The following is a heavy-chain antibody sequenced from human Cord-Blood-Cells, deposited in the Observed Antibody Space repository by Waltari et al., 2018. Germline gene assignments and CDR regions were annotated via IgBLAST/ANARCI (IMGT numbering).Heavy chain of an antibody. CDR1: GSPIRRVGSL. V-gene: IGHV4-31*03. J-gene: IGHJ3*02. D-gene: IGHD2-15*01. CDR2: IYYSGST. Sequence: QVQLQESGPGLVKPSQTLSLPCTCSGSPIRRVGSLLRRITRPRRKGLGPLGYTQQPGKGLEWIGYIYYSGSTYYNPSLKSRVTISVDTSKNQFSLKLSSVTAADTAVYYCASPWSVAADAFDIWGQGTMVTVSS. CDR3: ASPWSVAADAFDI.